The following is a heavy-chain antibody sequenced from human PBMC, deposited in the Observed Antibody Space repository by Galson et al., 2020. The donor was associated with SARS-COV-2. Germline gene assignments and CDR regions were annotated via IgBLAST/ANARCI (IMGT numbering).Heavy chain of an antibody. V-gene: IGHV2-70*01. D-gene: IGHD3-9*01. Sequence: SGPTLVKPTPTLTLTCTFSGFSLSTSGMCVSWIRQPPGKALEWLALIDWDDDKYYSTSLKTRLTISKDTSKNQVVLTMTNMDPVDTATYYCARTYYDILTGYYSPFDYWGQGTLVTVSS. CDR3: ARTYYDILTGYYSPFDY. CDR2: IDWDDDK. CDR1: GFSLSTSGMC. J-gene: IGHJ4*02.